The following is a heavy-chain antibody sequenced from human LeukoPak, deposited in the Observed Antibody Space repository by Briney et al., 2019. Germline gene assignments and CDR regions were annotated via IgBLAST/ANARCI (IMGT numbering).Heavy chain of an antibody. V-gene: IGHV3-9*01. J-gene: IGHJ6*02. Sequence: GRSLRLSCAASGFTFDDYAMHWVRQAPGKGLEWASGISWNSGSIGYADSVKGRFTISRDNAKNSLYLQMNSLRAEDTALYYCAKDLNYDFWSGSTHYGMDVWGQGTTVTVSS. CDR2: ISWNSGSI. CDR1: GFTFDDYA. D-gene: IGHD3-3*01. CDR3: AKDLNYDFWSGSTHYGMDV.